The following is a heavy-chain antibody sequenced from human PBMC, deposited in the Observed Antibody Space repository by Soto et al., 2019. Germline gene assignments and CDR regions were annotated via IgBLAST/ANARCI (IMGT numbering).Heavy chain of an antibody. Sequence: GESLKIFCKGSGYKFTSYWISWVRQMPGKGLEWMGRLDPGDSYTNYRPSFQGHVTISGDVSISTAYLQWSSLKASDTGIYYCARGTCSTTSCDYYYGIDVWGQGTTVTVS. CDR3: ARGTCSTTSCDYYYGIDV. V-gene: IGHV5-10-1*01. CDR2: LDPGDSYT. J-gene: IGHJ6*02. CDR1: GYKFTSYW. D-gene: IGHD2-2*01.